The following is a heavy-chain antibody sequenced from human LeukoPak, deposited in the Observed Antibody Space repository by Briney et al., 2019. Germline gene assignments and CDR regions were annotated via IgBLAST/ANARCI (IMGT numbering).Heavy chain of an antibody. CDR3: ARGGASSKWYDS. CDR1: GASISNYY. CDR2: IYYSGST. V-gene: IGHV4-59*01. D-gene: IGHD4-11*01. Sequence: PSETLSLTCTVSGASISNYYWSWLRQPPGKALEPIGYIYYSGSTNYSPPLKSRVTISVDTSKNQFYLKMNSVTAADTAVYYCARGGASSKWYDSWGQGTLVTVSS. J-gene: IGHJ5*01.